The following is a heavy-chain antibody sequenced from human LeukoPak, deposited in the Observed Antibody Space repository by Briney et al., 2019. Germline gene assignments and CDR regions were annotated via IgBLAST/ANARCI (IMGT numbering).Heavy chain of an antibody. J-gene: IGHJ3*02. D-gene: IGHD6-13*01. Sequence: PGGSLRLSCAASGFTFSTYWIHWVRQATGKGLVWVSRINSDGGNTVYADSAKRRFTISRDNVKNTVYLQMNSLRAEDTAVYYCAREAYSNYAYDMWGQGTMVIVSS. CDR3: AREAYSNYAYDM. CDR2: INSDGGNT. V-gene: IGHV3-74*01. CDR1: GFTFSTYW.